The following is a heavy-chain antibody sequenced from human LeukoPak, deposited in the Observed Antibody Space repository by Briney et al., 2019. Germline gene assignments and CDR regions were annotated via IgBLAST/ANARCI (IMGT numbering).Heavy chain of an antibody. CDR1: GFTFSSYA. J-gene: IGHJ4*02. D-gene: IGHD3-22*01. Sequence: GGSLRLSCAASGFTFSSYAMSWVRQAPGKGLEWVSAISGSGGSTYYADSVKGRFTISRDNSKNTLYLQMNSLRAEDTAVYYCAKDHILDNYYDSGYFDYWGQGTLVTVSS. CDR2: ISGSGGST. CDR3: AKDHILDNYYDSGYFDY. V-gene: IGHV3-23*01.